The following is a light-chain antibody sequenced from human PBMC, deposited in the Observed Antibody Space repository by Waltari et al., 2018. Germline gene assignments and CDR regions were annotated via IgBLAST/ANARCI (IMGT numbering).Light chain of an antibody. J-gene: IGKJ4*01. CDR2: WAS. V-gene: IGKV4-1*01. CDR1: QSVLSSSNNKNY. CDR3: QQYYGSPLT. Sequence: DIVMTQSPDSLAVSLGERATINCMSSQSVLSSSNNKNYLAWYQQKPGQPPKLLIYWASTRESGVPDRSSGGGSGTDFTLTISSLQAEDVAVYYCQQYYGSPLTFGGGTKVEIK.